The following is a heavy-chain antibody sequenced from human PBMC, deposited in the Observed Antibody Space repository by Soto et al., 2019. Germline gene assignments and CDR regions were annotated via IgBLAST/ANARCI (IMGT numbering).Heavy chain of an antibody. V-gene: IGHV3-48*03. CDR2: ISNSGNSI. CDR3: ARHLNGIRAAFDL. D-gene: IGHD1-1*01. Sequence: EVQVVESGGGLVQPGGSLRLSCAASGFTFSSHEMNWVRQAPGMGLEWVSYISNSGNSIYYVDSVKGRFTISRDNAKNSLYLQMTSLRAEDTAVYYCARHLNGIRAAFDLWDQGTMVTVSS. CDR1: GFTFSSHE. J-gene: IGHJ3*01.